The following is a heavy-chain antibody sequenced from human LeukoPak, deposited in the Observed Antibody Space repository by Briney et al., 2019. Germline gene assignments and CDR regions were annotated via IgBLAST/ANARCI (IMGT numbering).Heavy chain of an antibody. CDR2: IYYSGCT. CDR1: GGSISSYY. D-gene: IGHD6-19*01. V-gene: IGHV4-59*01. J-gene: IGHJ4*02. CDR3: ARTAGYSSGWYGAIDY. Sequence: PSETLSLTCTVSGGSISSYYWSWLRQPPGKGLEWIGYIYYSGCTNYNPSLKSRVTISVDTSKNQFSLKLSSVTAADTAVYYCARTAGYSSGWYGAIDYWGQGTLVTVSS.